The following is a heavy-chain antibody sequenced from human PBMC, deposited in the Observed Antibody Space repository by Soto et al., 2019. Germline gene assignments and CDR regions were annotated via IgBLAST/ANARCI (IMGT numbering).Heavy chain of an antibody. CDR3: ARDQCSGGSCFTLDY. CDR1: GFTFSSYA. J-gene: IGHJ4*02. D-gene: IGHD2-15*01. Sequence: GGSLRLSCAASGFTFSSYAMHWVRQAPGKGLEWVVVISYDGSNKYYADSVKGRFTISRDNSKNTLYLQMNSLRAEDTAVYYCARDQCSGGSCFTLDYWGQGTLVTVSS. V-gene: IGHV3-30-3*01. CDR2: ISYDGSNK.